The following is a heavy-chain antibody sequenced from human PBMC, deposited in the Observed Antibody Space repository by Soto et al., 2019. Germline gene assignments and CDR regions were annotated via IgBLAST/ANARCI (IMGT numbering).Heavy chain of an antibody. CDR3: ARDGLVEQLGYYYYYYGMDV. CDR2: IYYSGST. D-gene: IGHD6-13*01. Sequence: SETLSLTCTVSGGSISSYYWSWIRQPPGKGLEWIGYIYYSGSTNYNPSLKSRVTISVDTSKNQFSLKLSSVTAADTAVYYCARDGLVEQLGYYYYYYGMDVWGQGTTVTVSS. J-gene: IGHJ6*02. V-gene: IGHV4-59*01. CDR1: GGSISSYY.